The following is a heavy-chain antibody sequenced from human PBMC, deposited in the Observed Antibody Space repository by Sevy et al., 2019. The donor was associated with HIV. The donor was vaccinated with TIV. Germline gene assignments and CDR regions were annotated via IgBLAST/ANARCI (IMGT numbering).Heavy chain of an antibody. V-gene: IGHV3-7*01. D-gene: IGHD2-2*01. Sequence: GGSLRLSCAASGFTFSSYWMSWVRQAPGKGLEWVAKIKQDGSEKYYVDSVKGRFTISRDKAKNSLYLQMNSLRAEDTAVYYCARGYCSSTSCLAHDYWGQGTLVTVSS. J-gene: IGHJ4*02. CDR1: GFTFSSYW. CDR2: IKQDGSEK. CDR3: ARGYCSSTSCLAHDY.